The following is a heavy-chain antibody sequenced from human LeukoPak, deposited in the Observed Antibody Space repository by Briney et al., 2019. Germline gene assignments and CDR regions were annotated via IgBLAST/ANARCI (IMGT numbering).Heavy chain of an antibody. CDR2: IKPDGSES. V-gene: IGHV3-7*01. CDR3: AIGGVIWRMDV. Sequence: GGSLRLSCAISGFTFSRYWMAWVRQAPGKGLECVAIIKPDGSESYYGDSVKGRFTISRDNAKDSLYLQMKSLRAEDTAVYYCAIGGVIWRMDVWGQGTTVTVSS. D-gene: IGHD2/OR15-2a*01. J-gene: IGHJ6*02. CDR1: GFTFSRYW.